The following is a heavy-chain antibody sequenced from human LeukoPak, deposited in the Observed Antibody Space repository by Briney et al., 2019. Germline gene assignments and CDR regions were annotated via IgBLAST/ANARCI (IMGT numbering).Heavy chain of an antibody. CDR3: ARGGKQWRGGNYFDS. CDR2: ITTGRGET. V-gene: IGHV1-3*04. J-gene: IGHJ4*02. Sequence: ASVKLSCKASGYTFTDYALHWVRQAPGQSLEWMGWITTGRGETRYSQEFQRRITFTRDTSASTVYMDLSDLRSDDTAVYYCARGGKQWRGGNYFDSWGQGTLVAVSS. D-gene: IGHD6-19*01. CDR1: GYTFTDYA.